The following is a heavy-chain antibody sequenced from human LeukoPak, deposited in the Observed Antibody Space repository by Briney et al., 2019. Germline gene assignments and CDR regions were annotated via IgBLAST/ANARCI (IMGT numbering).Heavy chain of an antibody. CDR1: GVRLTSYW. Sequence: GESPQISCYGSGVRLTSYWVAWVRPVPGKGLEWMGIQFPCECDIRCSPSNQRQVPIPVDRSISTASLQWRSLRASDAAIYYCARRPLRSQYWLAPWGRGTLVTVSS. V-gene: IGHV5-51*01. J-gene: IGHJ5*02. CDR2: QFPCECDI. CDR3: ARRPLRSQYWLAP. D-gene: IGHD3-16*01.